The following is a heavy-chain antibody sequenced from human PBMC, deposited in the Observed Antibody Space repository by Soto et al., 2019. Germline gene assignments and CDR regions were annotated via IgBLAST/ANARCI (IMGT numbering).Heavy chain of an antibody. Sequence: EVQVVESGGGLVQPGKSLRLSCAASGFLFINAWMNWVRQAPGKGLEWVGRIKSETGGGTTDYAAPVKGRFTIARDDSKNMLYLQMNSLKTEDTAVYYCTTTYTGGSFSTWGQGTLVTVAS. CDR2: IKSETGGGTT. V-gene: IGHV3-15*07. D-gene: IGHD1-26*01. CDR1: GFLFINAW. J-gene: IGHJ5*02. CDR3: TTTYTGGSFST.